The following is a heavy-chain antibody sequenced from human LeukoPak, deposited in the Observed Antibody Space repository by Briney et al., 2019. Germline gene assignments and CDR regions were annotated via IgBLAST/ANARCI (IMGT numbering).Heavy chain of an antibody. CDR3: ARDFGSSGWYGEGY. Sequence: PSETLSLTCVVSGGSISSNNWWNWVRQAPGKGLEWIGEIYHSGSANYNPSLKSRVTMSVDTSKNQFSLKLSSVTAADTAVYYCARDFGSSGWYGEGYWGQGTLVTVSS. CDR1: GGSISSNNW. J-gene: IGHJ4*02. D-gene: IGHD6-19*01. V-gene: IGHV4/OR15-8*01. CDR2: IYHSGSA.